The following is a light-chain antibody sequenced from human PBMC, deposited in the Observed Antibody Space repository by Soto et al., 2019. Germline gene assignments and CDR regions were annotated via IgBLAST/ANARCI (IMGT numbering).Light chain of an antibody. CDR3: SSYAGSNNWV. V-gene: IGLV2-8*01. Sequence: QSVLTQPPSASGCPGQSVTISCTGTSIDVGGYNYVSWYQLHPGKAPKLMIYEVSKRPSGVPDRFSGSKSGNTASLTVSGLQAEDEADYYCSSYAGSNNWVFGGGTKLTVL. J-gene: IGLJ3*02. CDR2: EVS. CDR1: SIDVGGYNY.